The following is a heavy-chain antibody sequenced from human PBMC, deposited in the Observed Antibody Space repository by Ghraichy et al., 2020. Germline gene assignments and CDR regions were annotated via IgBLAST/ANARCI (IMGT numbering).Heavy chain of an antibody. CDR2: INHSGDT. J-gene: IGHJ4*02. CDR3: ATLGGGLATATAWATVYYFDL. V-gene: IGHV4-34*01. D-gene: IGHD6-13*01. Sequence: SETLSLTCAVYGGSFSGIYWSWIRQSQGKGMEWDGQINHSGDTDYNPSLKGRVTMSVDRSQNQFSLTLNSVTAADTAVYYCATLGGGLATATAWATVYYFDLWGQGTLVTVSS. CDR1: GGSFSGIY.